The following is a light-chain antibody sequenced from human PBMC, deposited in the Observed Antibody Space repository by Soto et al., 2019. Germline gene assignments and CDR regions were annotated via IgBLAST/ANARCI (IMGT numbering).Light chain of an antibody. CDR2: DVN. CDR1: SSDIGAYNF. Sequence: QSALTQPASVSGYPGQSITIACTGTSSDIGAYNFVSWYQQHPGKAPKLMLYDVNIRPSGVSNRVSGSKSGNTASLTISGLQAEDEADYYCTSWTTSTTMIFGGGTKVTVL. CDR3: TSWTTSTTMI. V-gene: IGLV2-14*03. J-gene: IGLJ2*01.